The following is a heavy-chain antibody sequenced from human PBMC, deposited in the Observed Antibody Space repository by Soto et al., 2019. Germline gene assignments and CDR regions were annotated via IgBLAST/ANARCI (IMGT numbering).Heavy chain of an antibody. D-gene: IGHD3-10*01. Sequence: QVQLQESGPGLVKPSQTLSLTCTVSGGSISSDGYYWSWIRQHPGKGLEWIGYIYYSGSTYYNPSLKSRVTISVDTSKNQFSLKLSSVTAADTAVYYCARDYYGSGIGGHWFEPWGQGTLVTVSS. V-gene: IGHV4-31*03. CDR3: ARDYYGSGIGGHWFEP. CDR1: GGSISSDGYY. CDR2: IYYSGST. J-gene: IGHJ5*02.